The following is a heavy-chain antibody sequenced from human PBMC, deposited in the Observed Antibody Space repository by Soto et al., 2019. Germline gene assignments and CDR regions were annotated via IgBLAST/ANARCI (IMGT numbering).Heavy chain of an antibody. V-gene: IGHV3-23*01. CDR3: AKDSVEAWQWLEEPYYGMDV. CDR1: GFTFSSYA. D-gene: IGHD6-19*01. CDR2: ISGSGGST. Sequence: GGSLRLSCAASGFTFSSYAMSWVRQAPGKGLEWVSAISGSGGSTYYADSVKGRFTISRDNSKNTLYLQMNSLRAEDTAVYYCAKDSVEAWQWLEEPYYGMDVWGQGTTVTVSS. J-gene: IGHJ6*02.